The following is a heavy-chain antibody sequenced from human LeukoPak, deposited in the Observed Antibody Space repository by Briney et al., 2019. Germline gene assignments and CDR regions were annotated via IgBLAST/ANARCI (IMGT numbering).Heavy chain of an antibody. CDR2: IKEDGSEK. CDR1: GFTFSNYW. CDR3: AINPTVYYFDY. J-gene: IGHJ4*02. V-gene: IGHV3-7*03. Sequence: GGSLRLSCTASGFTFSNYWMAWVRQAPGKGLEWVAHIKEDGSEKYYVDSVKGRFIISRDNAKTSLFLQMNNLRAEDTAVYYCAINPTVYYFDYWGQGTLVTVSS.